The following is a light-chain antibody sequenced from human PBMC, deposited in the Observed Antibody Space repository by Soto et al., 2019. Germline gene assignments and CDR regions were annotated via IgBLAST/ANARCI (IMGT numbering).Light chain of an antibody. CDR3: SSSTSSSTLVL. V-gene: IGLV2-14*03. Sequence: QSALTQPASVSGSPGQSITISCTGTSIDIGDYNYVSWYQKHPGKAPKLMIFDVSDRPSGVSNRFSGSKSGNTASLTISGLQAEDEADYYCSSSTSSSTLVLFGGGTKVTVL. J-gene: IGLJ2*01. CDR2: DVS. CDR1: SIDIGDYNY.